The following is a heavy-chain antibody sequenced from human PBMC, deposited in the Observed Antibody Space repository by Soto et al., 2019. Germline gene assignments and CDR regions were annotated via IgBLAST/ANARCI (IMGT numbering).Heavy chain of an antibody. V-gene: IGHV1-69*13. CDR1: GGTFSSYA. Sequence: GASVKVSCKAPGGTFSSYAISWVRQAPGQGLEWMGGIIPIFGTANYAQKFQGRVTITADESTSTAYMELSSLRSEDTAVYYCARGGRVATISWYYSLDYWGQGTLVTVSS. CDR2: IIPIFGTA. D-gene: IGHD5-12*01. J-gene: IGHJ4*02. CDR3: ARGGRVATISWYYSLDY.